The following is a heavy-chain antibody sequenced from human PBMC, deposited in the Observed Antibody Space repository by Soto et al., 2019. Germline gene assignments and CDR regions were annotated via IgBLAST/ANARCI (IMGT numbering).Heavy chain of an antibody. V-gene: IGHV3-23*01. CDR2: ISGSGSNT. J-gene: IGHJ6*02. CDR3: GQPYYAGSSYYGIDV. D-gene: IGHD3-10*01. CDR1: GFTFSSYV. Sequence: EVQLLESGGGLVQPGGSLRLSCAASGFTFSSYVMNWVRQAPGKGLEWVSGISGSGSNTYYADPVKGRFTISRDNSNDTLYLHMNSLRADDPAGYDCGQPYYAGSSYYGIDVWGRGTTVTVSS.